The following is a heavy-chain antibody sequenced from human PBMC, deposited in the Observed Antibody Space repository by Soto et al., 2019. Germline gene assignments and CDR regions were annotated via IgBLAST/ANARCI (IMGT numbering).Heavy chain of an antibody. CDR1: VYSFTNYW. J-gene: IGHJ3*02. Sequence: PGESLKISCKASVYSFTNYWIGWVRQMPGKGLEWMGIINPGDSDTVYSPSFQGQVTISADKSITTAYLQWSSLKASDTAMYYCARRDIVLVPGAMTAFDIWGQGTMVTVSS. CDR2: INPGDSDT. CDR3: ARRDIVLVPGAMTAFDI. D-gene: IGHD2-2*01. V-gene: IGHV5-51*01.